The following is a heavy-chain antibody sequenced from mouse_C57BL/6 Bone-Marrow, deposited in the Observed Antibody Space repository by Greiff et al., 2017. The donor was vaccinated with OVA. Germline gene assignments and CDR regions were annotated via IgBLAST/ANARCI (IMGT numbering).Heavy chain of an antibody. CDR1: GYTFTTYP. Sequence: VQLKESGAELVKPGASVKMSCKASGYTFTTYPIEWMKQNHGKSLEWIGNFHPYNDDTKYNEKFKGKATLTVEKSSSTVYLELSRLTSDDSAVYYCAIFPIYYDYGRALDYWGQGTTLTVSS. D-gene: IGHD2-4*01. CDR2: FHPYNDDT. CDR3: AIFPIYYDYGRALDY. J-gene: IGHJ2*01. V-gene: IGHV1-47*01.